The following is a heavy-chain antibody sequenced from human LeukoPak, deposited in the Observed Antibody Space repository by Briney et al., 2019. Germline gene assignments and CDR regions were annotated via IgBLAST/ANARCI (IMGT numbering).Heavy chain of an antibody. V-gene: IGHV3-64*01. CDR2: ISSNGGST. CDR3: ARDGSYYYYMDV. CDR1: GFTFSSYA. Sequence: PGGSLRLSCAASGFTFSSYAMHWVRQAPGMGLEYVSTISSNGGSTYYANSVKGRFTISRDNSKNTLYLQMGSLRAEDMAVYYCARDGSYYYYMDVWGKGTTVTISS. J-gene: IGHJ6*03. D-gene: IGHD3-10*01.